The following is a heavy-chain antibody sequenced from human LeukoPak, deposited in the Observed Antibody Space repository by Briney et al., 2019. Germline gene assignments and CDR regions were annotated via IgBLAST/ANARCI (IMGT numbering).Heavy chain of an antibody. CDR3: ARVPPSAHQLLSSDY. CDR2: ISANNGET. V-gene: IGHV1-18*04. Sequence: ASVMVSCKTSGYTFTNYGISWVRQAPGQGLEWMSWISANNGETRYAQNFQGTVTMTTDTSTTTAYMELRSLRSDDTAVYYCARVPPSAHQLLSSDYWGQGTQVTVSS. J-gene: IGHJ4*02. D-gene: IGHD2-2*01. CDR1: GYTFTNYG.